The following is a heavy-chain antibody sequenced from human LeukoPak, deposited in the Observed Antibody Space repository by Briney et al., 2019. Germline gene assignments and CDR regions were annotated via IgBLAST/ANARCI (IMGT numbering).Heavy chain of an antibody. D-gene: IGHD3-22*01. Sequence: SETLSLTCTVSGGSISSSSYYWGWIRQPPGKGLEWIGSIYYSGSTYYNPSLKSRVTISVDTSKNQFSLKLSSVTAADTAMYYCAREERGFISMTVVGYFDYWGQGSLVTVSS. J-gene: IGHJ4*02. V-gene: IGHV4-39*07. CDR2: IYYSGST. CDR3: AREERGFISMTVVGYFDY. CDR1: GGSISSSSYY.